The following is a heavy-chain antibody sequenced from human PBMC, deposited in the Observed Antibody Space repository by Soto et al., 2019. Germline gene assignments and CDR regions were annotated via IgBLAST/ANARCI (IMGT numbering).Heavy chain of an antibody. CDR3: ARDPIRSITIFGVVITEYGMDV. V-gene: IGHV3-33*01. D-gene: IGHD3-3*01. Sequence: GGSLRLSCAASGFTFSSYGMHWVRQAPGKGLEWVAVIWYDGSNKYYADSVKGRFTISRDNSKNTLYLQMNSLRAEDTAVYYCARDPIRSITIFGVVITEYGMDVCGQVTTVTLSS. CDR1: GFTFSSYG. CDR2: IWYDGSNK. J-gene: IGHJ6*02.